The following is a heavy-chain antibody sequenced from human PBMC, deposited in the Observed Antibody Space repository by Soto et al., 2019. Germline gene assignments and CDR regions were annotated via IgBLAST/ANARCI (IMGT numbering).Heavy chain of an antibody. CDR3: ANDGVTGTFDP. D-gene: IGHD1-7*01. J-gene: IGHJ5*02. CDR1: GFTFSSYA. Sequence: VGSLRLSCAASGFTFSSYAMSWVRQAPGKGLEWVSAISGSGGSTYYADSVKGRFTISRGNSKNTLYLQMNSLRAEDTAVYYCANDGVTGTFDPWGQGTLVTVSS. CDR2: ISGSGGST. V-gene: IGHV3-23*01.